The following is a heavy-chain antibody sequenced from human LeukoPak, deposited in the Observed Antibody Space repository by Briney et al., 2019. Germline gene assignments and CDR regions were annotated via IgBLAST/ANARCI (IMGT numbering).Heavy chain of an antibody. Sequence: GGSLRLSCAASGFTFSSYGMHWVRQAPGKGLEWVAVISYDGSNKYYADSVKGRFTISRDNSKNTLYLQMNSLRAEDTAVYYCAKDRGFHDYYYGMDVWGQGTTVTVSS. CDR1: GFTFSSYG. J-gene: IGHJ6*02. CDR2: ISYDGSNK. CDR3: AKDRGFHDYYYGMDV. V-gene: IGHV3-30*18. D-gene: IGHD3-10*01.